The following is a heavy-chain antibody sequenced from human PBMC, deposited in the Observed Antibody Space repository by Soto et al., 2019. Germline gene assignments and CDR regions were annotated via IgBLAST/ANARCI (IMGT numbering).Heavy chain of an antibody. V-gene: IGHV4-31*03. J-gene: IGHJ4*02. CDR2: IYYSGST. CDR3: ARAPSSSSFFDY. CDR1: GGSISSGNNY. D-gene: IGHD2-2*01. Sequence: KTSETLSLTCTVSGGSISSGNNYWSWIRQHPGKGLEWIGYIYYSGSTYYNPSLKSRLTMSGDTSKNQFSLKLSSVTAVDTAVYYCARAPSSSSFFDYWGQGTLVTVSS.